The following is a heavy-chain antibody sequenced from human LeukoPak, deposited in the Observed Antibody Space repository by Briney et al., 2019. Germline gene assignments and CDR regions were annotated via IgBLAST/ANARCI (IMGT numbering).Heavy chain of an antibody. V-gene: IGHV5-10-1*01. CDR2: TDPRDSYT. CDR1: GYSFTSYW. CDR3: ARLESSGYYVY. D-gene: IGHD3-22*01. J-gene: IGHJ4*02. Sequence: AGESLKISCKGSGYSFTSYWISWVRQMPGKGLEWMGRTDPRDSYTKYSPSFQGHVSISADKSISTAYLQWSSLKASDTATYYCARLESSGYYVYWGQGTLVTVSS.